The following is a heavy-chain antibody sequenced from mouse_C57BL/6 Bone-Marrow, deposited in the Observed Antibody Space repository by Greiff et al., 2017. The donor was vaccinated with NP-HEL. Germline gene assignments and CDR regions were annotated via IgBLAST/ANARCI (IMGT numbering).Heavy chain of an antibody. D-gene: IGHD1-1*01. CDR3: AKFITTVVATDAMDY. CDR1: GYTFTSYD. Sequence: VMLVESGPELVKPGASVKLSCKASGYTFTSYDINWVKQRPGQGLEWIGWIYPRDGSTKYNEKFKGKATLTVDTSSSTAYMELHSLTSEYSAVYFCAKFITTVVATDAMDYWGQGTSVTVSS. V-gene: IGHV1-85*01. CDR2: IYPRDGST. J-gene: IGHJ4*01.